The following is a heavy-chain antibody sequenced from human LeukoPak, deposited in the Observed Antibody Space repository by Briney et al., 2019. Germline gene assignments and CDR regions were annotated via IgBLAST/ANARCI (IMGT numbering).Heavy chain of an antibody. V-gene: IGHV3-23*01. CDR3: GKDGGQYSSGPEFDP. CDR2: ISGGGERT. J-gene: IGHJ5*02. CDR1: GIVFSNTG. D-gene: IGHD6-19*01. Sequence: GGSLRLSCAASGIVFSNTGMNWARQSPGRGLEWLTAISGGGERTFYADSVKGRFTISRDNSRNTLYLQMNNLRVDDTATYYCGKDGGQYSSGPEFDPRGQGALVIVSS.